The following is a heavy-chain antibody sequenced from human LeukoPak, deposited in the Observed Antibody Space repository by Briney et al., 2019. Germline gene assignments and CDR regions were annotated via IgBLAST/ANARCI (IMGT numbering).Heavy chain of an antibody. CDR2: ITKGGATV. J-gene: IGHJ5*02. Sequence: GGSLRLSCAPSGFTLSNYEMNWVRLTPGKGLEWISYITKGGATVLYAESVKGRFTISRDNANSSLYLHMNSLRAEDTAVYFCARLSVSITRRFDLWGQGTLVTVSS. CDR1: GFTLSNYE. CDR3: ARLSVSITRRFDL. D-gene: IGHD3-3*01. V-gene: IGHV3-48*03.